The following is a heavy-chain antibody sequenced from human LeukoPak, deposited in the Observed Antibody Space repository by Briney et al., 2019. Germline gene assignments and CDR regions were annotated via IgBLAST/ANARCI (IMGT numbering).Heavy chain of an antibody. Sequence: SETLSLTCTVSGGSISGYYWSWIRQPPGKGLEWIGYIYYSGSTNYNPSLKSRVTISVDTSKNQFSLKLSSVTAADTAVYYCARDEGPYGPVDYWGQGTLVTVSS. CDR3: ARDEGPYGPVDY. D-gene: IGHD4-17*01. CDR2: IYYSGST. CDR1: GGSISGYY. V-gene: IGHV4-59*01. J-gene: IGHJ4*02.